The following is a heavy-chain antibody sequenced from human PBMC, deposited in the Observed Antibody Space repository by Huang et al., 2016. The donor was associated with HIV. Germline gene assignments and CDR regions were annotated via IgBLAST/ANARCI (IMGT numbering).Heavy chain of an antibody. D-gene: IGHD2-2*01. CDR2: ISAYNGVT. Sequence: QVQLVQSGVEVKKSGASVKVSCKASGYTFTSYGISWVRQAPGQGLGWMGWISAYNGVTNYAQNVQGRVTMTTDTSTSTAYMELRSLRSDDTAVYYCARDSPLLGVVIVVVPTAPNAFDIWGQGTMVTVSS. CDR3: ARDSPLLGVVIVVVPTAPNAFDI. V-gene: IGHV1-18*01. CDR1: GYTFTSYG. J-gene: IGHJ3*02.